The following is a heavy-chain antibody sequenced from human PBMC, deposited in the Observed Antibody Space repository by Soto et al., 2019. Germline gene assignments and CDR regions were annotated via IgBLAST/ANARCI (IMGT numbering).Heavy chain of an antibody. CDR3: ARVGGGLASLGYYGMDV. Sequence: QVQLVQSGAEVKKTGASVKVSCKASGYTFIGYYIHWVRQAPGQGLEWMGWINPNSGGTNYAQRFQGWVTMTRDRSISTAYMGLSRLKSDDTAGYYCARVGGGLASLGYYGMDVWGQGTTVTVSS. D-gene: IGHD3-10*01. J-gene: IGHJ6*02. V-gene: IGHV1-2*04. CDR2: INPNSGGT. CDR1: GYTFIGYY.